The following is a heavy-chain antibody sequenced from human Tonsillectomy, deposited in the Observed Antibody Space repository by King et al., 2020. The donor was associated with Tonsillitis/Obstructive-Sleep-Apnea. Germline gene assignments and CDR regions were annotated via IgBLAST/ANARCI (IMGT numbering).Heavy chain of an antibody. D-gene: IGHD3-16*01. CDR2: IDYSGST. CDR3: AREGDDAFDI. J-gene: IGHJ3*02. Sequence: LQLQESGPGLVKPSETLSLTCTVSGGSITGYYWSWIRQAPGKGLEWIAYIDYSGSTNYNPSLKSRVTISVDTSRNQFSLKLSAVTAADTAVYYCAREGDDAFDIRGQGTMVTVSS. V-gene: IGHV4-59*01. CDR1: GGSITGYY.